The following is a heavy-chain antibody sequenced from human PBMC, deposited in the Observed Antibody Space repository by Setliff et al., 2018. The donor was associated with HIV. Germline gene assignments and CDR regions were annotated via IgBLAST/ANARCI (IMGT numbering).Heavy chain of an antibody. D-gene: IGHD2-2*01. J-gene: IGHJ3*02. CDR1: GYTLTSYG. CDR3: ATQRDIVMVPGQGGFDI. CDR2: ISAYNGNT. V-gene: IGHV1-18*01. Sequence: KVSCKASGYTLTSYGISWVRQAPGQGLEWMGWISAYNGNTNYAQKVQGRVTMTTDTSTSTAYMELRSLRSDDTAMYYCATQRDIVMVPGQGGFDIWAQGTMVTVSS.